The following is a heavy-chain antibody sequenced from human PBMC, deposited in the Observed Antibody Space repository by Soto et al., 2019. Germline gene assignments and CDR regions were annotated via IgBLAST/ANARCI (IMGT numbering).Heavy chain of an antibody. V-gene: IGHV1-18*01. CDR1: GYKFTTYA. J-gene: IGHJ6*02. CDR3: ARVACSSSSCYKISVHYGMDV. D-gene: IGHD2-2*02. CDR2: IGPYNGNT. Sequence: VKVSCKASGYKFTTYAIGWVRQAPGQGPEWMGWIGPYNGNTNYAREFQGRATITTDTFTTTAYMDLRSLRSDDTAVYYCARVACSSSSCYKISVHYGMDVWGQGTTVTVSS.